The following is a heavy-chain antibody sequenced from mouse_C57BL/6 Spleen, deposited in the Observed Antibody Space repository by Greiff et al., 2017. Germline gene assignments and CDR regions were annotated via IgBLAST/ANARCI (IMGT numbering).Heavy chain of an antibody. Sequence: ELQLQESGPELVKPGASVKIPCKASGYTFTDYNMDWVKQSHGKSLEWIGDINPNNGGTIYNQKFKGKATLTVDKSSSTAYMELRSLTSEDTAVYYCARLAPFHYYGSSYIYAMDYWGQGTSVTVSS. J-gene: IGHJ4*01. CDR1: GYTFTDYN. V-gene: IGHV1-18*01. CDR3: ARLAPFHYYGSSYIYAMDY. CDR2: INPNNGGT. D-gene: IGHD1-1*01.